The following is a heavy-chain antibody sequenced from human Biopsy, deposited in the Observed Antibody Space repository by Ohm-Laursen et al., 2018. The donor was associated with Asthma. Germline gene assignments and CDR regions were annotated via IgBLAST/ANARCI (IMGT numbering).Heavy chain of an antibody. CDR2: INSVFGTT. Sequence: SVKVSCKSLGGTFNTYVIGWGRQAPGQGLKWMGGINSVFGTTTYPQKFQDRVTITADDSTSTVYMELSSLRSEDTAVYYCARKAGSCISRTCYSLDFWGQGTLVTVSS. D-gene: IGHD2-2*01. CDR3: ARKAGSCISRTCYSLDF. CDR1: GGTFNTYV. J-gene: IGHJ4*02. V-gene: IGHV1-69*13.